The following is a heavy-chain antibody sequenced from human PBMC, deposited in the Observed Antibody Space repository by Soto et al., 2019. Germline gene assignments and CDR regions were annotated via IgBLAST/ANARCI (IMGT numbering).Heavy chain of an antibody. Sequence: EERLVESGGGLVQPGGSLRLSCAASGFTFSSYWMTWVRQAPGKGLEWVANIKKDESKKSYLDSVRGRFTISRDNAKNSLDLQMDSLTAEDTALYYCARDVSPGSSSWYFDAFDLWCQGTMVTVSS. J-gene: IGHJ3*01. CDR3: ARDVSPGSSSWYFDAFDL. D-gene: IGHD6-13*01. CDR1: GFTFSSYW. V-gene: IGHV3-7*05. CDR2: IKKDESKK.